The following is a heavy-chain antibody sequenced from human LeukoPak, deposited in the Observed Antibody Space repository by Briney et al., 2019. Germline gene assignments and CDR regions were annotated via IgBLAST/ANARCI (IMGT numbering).Heavy chain of an antibody. J-gene: IGHJ4*02. Sequence: KPSETLSLTCTASGVSISSYDWSWIRQPAGKGLEWIGRIYTSGSTNYNPSVKSRVTISVDKSKNQFSLKLSSVTAADTAVYYCARERREYSSPGSFDYWGQGTLVTVSS. CDR2: IYTSGST. V-gene: IGHV4-4*07. CDR3: ARERREYSSPGSFDY. D-gene: IGHD6-6*01. CDR1: GVSISSYD.